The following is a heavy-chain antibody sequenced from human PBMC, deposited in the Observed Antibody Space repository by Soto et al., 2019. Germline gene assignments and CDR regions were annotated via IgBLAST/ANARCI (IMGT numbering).Heavy chain of an antibody. J-gene: IGHJ4*02. Sequence: QVQLQESGPGLVKPSQTLSLTCTVSGGSISSGGYYWSWFRQHPGKGLEWIGYIYYTGTTDYNPSLKSRVTISIDTSATQFSLSLSSVTAADTAVYYCARGAYGDYAYWGQGTLVTVSS. D-gene: IGHD4-17*01. V-gene: IGHV4-31*03. CDR1: GGSISSGGYY. CDR3: ARGAYGDYAY. CDR2: IYYTGTT.